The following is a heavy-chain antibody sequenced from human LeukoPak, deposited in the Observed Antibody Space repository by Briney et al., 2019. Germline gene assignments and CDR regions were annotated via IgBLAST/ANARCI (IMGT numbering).Heavy chain of an antibody. CDR3: ARAYYYGSGSYAFDI. CDR2: IYYSGST. V-gene: IGHV4-59*01. D-gene: IGHD3-10*01. J-gene: IGHJ3*02. Sequence: SETLSLTCTVSGGSISSYYWSWIRQPPGKRLEWIGYIYYSGSTNYNPSLKSRVTISVDTSKNQFSLKLSSVTAADTAVYYCARAYYYGSGSYAFDIWGQGTMVTVSS. CDR1: GGSISSYY.